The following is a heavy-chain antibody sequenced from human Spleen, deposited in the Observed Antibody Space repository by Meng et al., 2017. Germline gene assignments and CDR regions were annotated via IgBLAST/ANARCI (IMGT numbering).Heavy chain of an antibody. D-gene: IGHD3-10*01. CDR3: TSYYPRGDYFDY. J-gene: IGHJ4*02. Sequence: GESPKISCEGPGFTLSNAYMTWVRQVPGKRLEGVGRIKSKPDGETIDYAAPAKGRFTISRGDSKNTLYLQMNSLRAEDTAVYYCTSYYPRGDYFDYWGQGTLVTVSS. CDR2: IKSKPDGETI. V-gene: IGHV3-15*01. CDR1: GFTLSNAY.